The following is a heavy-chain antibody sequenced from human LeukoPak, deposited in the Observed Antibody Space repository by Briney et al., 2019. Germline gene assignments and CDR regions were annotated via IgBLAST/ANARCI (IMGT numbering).Heavy chain of an antibody. CDR3: AKDLGGHSYGYHYFDY. CDR2: ISGSGGST. Sequence: GGSLRLSCAASGFTFSSYAMSWVRQAPGKGLEWVSAISGSGGSTYYADSVKGRFTISRDNTKNTLYLQMNSLRAEDTAVYYCAKDLGGHSYGYHYFDYWGQGTLVTVSS. CDR1: GFTFSSYA. V-gene: IGHV3-23*01. D-gene: IGHD5-18*01. J-gene: IGHJ4*02.